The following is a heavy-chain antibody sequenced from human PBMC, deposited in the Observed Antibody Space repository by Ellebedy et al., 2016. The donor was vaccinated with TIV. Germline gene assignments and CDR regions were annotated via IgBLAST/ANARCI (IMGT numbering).Heavy chain of an antibody. V-gene: IGHV3-64*02. D-gene: IGHD6-19*01. Sequence: GESLKISXAASGFTFSSYAMHWVRQAPGKGLEYVSAISSNGGSTYYADSVKGRFTISRDNSKNTLYLQMGSLRAEDMAVYYCARAAWLVRWGYFDYWGQGTLVTVSS. J-gene: IGHJ4*02. CDR1: GFTFSSYA. CDR3: ARAAWLVRWGYFDY. CDR2: ISSNGGST.